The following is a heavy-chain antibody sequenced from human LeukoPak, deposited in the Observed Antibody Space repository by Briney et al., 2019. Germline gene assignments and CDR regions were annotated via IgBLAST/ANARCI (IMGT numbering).Heavy chain of an antibody. D-gene: IGHD3-22*01. CDR3: ARVVAQIDYDSSGYYPPPGWFDP. J-gene: IGHJ5*02. Sequence: GGSLRLSCAASGFTFSSYGMHWVRQAPGKGLEWVAVISYDGSNKYYADSVKGRFTISRDNSKNTLYLQMNSLRAEDTAVYYCARVVAQIDYDSSGYYPPPGWFDPWGQGTLVTVSS. V-gene: IGHV3-30*03. CDR2: ISYDGSNK. CDR1: GFTFSSYG.